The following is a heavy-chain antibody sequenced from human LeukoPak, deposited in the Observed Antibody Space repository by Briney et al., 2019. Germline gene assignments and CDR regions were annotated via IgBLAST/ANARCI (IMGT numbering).Heavy chain of an antibody. Sequence: AGGSLRLSCAASGFTFSSYAMSWVRQAPGKGLEWVSAISGSGGSTYYADSVKGRFTISRDNSKNTLYLQMNSLRAEDTAVYYCAIHYYGSGSPLYYMDVWGKGTTVTISS. CDR1: GFTFSSYA. V-gene: IGHV3-23*01. CDR3: AIHYYGSGSPLYYMDV. CDR2: ISGSGGST. J-gene: IGHJ6*03. D-gene: IGHD3-10*01.